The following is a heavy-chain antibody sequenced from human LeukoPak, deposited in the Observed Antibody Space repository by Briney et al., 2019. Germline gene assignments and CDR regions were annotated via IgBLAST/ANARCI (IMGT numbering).Heavy chain of an antibody. CDR1: GGTFSSYA. CDR2: IIPIFGTA. D-gene: IGHD3-22*01. Sequence: SVKVSCKASGGTFSSYAISWVRQAPGQGLEWMGGIIPIFGTANYAQKFQGRVTITTDESTSTAYMELSSLRSEDTAVCYCARASDSSGYSGDFDYWGQGTLVTVSS. V-gene: IGHV1-69*05. J-gene: IGHJ4*02. CDR3: ARASDSSGYSGDFDY.